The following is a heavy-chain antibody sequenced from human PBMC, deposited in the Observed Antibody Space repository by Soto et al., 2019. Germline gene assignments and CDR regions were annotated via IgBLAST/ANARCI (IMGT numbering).Heavy chain of an antibody. CDR1: GFSLSTSGVG. V-gene: IGHV2-5*02. J-gene: IGHJ4*02. CDR2: IYWDADK. D-gene: IGHD6-13*01. CDR3: AHTLIAAADGFDY. Sequence: QITLKESGPTLVKPTQTLTLTCTFSGFSLSTSGVGVDWIRQPPGKTLAWLALIYWDADKRYSPSLKSRLTSTKDTSKNRVALTMTNMDPVDTATYYCAHTLIAAADGFDYWGEGTLITVSS.